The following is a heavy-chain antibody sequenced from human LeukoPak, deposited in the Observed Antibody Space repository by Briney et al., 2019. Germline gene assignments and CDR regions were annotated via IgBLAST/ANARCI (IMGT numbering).Heavy chain of an antibody. CDR3: SRGDSSGSSWLTYYHYYMDV. CDR1: GFTFSNYW. V-gene: IGHV3-74*01. Sequence: GGSLRLSCAASGFTFSNYWMHWVRQAPGKGLVWVSRINSDGSSIFYADSVKGRFTISRDNAKNTPYLQMNSLRAEDTAVYYCSRGDSSGSSWLTYYHYYMDVWGKGTTVTISS. D-gene: IGHD6-13*01. J-gene: IGHJ6*03. CDR2: INSDGSSI.